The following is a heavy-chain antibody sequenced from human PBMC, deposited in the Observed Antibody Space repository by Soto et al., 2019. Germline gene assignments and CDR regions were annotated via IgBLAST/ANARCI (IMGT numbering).Heavy chain of an antibody. CDR3: ARRYCSGGSCYRGVDWFDP. J-gene: IGHJ5*02. CDR2: MNPNSGNT. D-gene: IGHD2-15*01. V-gene: IGHV1-8*01. Sequence: ASVKVSCKASGYTFTSYDINWVRQATGQGLEWMGWMNPNSGNTGYAQKFQGRVTMTRNTSISTAYMELSSLRSEDTAVYYCARRYCSGGSCYRGVDWFDPWGQGTLVTVSS. CDR1: GYTFTSYD.